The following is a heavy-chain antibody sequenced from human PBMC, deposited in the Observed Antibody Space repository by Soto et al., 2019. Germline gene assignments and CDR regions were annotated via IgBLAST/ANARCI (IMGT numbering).Heavy chain of an antibody. Sequence: QVQLVQSGAEVQKPGSSVKVSCKASGGTFSSYAISWVRQAPGQGLEWMGGIIPISGTANYAQKFQGRVTLTADESTSTAYMELSSLRSADTAVYYCARSQGSSTSLEIYYYYYYGMDVWGQGTTVTVSS. D-gene: IGHD2-2*01. J-gene: IGHJ6*02. V-gene: IGHV1-69*01. CDR2: IIPISGTA. CDR3: ARSQGSSTSLEIYYYYYYGMDV. CDR1: GGTFSSYA.